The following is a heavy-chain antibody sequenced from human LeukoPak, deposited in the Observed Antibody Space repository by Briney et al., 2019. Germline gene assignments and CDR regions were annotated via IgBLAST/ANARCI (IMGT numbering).Heavy chain of an antibody. CDR3: VKRPYCGGDCYYFDY. V-gene: IGHV3-64D*06. Sequence: PGGSLRLSCSDSGFTFSSYAMHWVRQAPGKGLEYVSTISSSGGSTYYADSVKGRFTISRDNSKNTLYLQMSSLRAEDTAVYYCVKRPYCGGDCYYFDYWGQGTLVTVSS. D-gene: IGHD2-21*02. CDR2: ISSSGGST. CDR1: GFTFSSYA. J-gene: IGHJ4*02.